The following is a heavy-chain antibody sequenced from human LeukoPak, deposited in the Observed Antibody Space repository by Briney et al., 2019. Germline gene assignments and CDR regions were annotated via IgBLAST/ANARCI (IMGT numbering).Heavy chain of an antibody. Sequence: SQTLSLTCTVSGGSISSGGYYWSWIRQHPGKGLEWIGYIYYSGSTYYNPSLKSRVTISVDTSKNRFSLKLSSVTAADTAVYYCARVLRYYYGSGEFDPWGQGALVTVSS. D-gene: IGHD3-10*01. CDR2: IYYSGST. CDR1: GGSISSGGYY. J-gene: IGHJ5*02. V-gene: IGHV4-31*03. CDR3: ARVLRYYYGSGEFDP.